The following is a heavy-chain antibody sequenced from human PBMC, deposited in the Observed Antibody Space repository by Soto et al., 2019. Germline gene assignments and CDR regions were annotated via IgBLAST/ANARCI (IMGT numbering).Heavy chain of an antibody. CDR2: IYYSGST. V-gene: IGHV4-31*03. J-gene: IGHJ4*02. Sequence: QVQLQESGPGLVKPSQTLSLTCTVSGGSISSGGYYWSWIRQHPGKGLEWIGYIYYSGSTYYNPSLKSRVTISVDTSKNQFSLKLSSVTAADTAVYYCARDRYDYIWGSYRFDYWGQGTLVTVSS. CDR1: GGSISSGGYY. CDR3: ARDRYDYIWGSYRFDY. D-gene: IGHD3-16*02.